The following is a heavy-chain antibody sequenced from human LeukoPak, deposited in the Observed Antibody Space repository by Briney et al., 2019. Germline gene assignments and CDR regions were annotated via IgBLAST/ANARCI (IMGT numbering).Heavy chain of an antibody. V-gene: IGHV3-30*16. CDR2: ISYDGSNK. J-gene: IGHJ6*02. CDR1: GFTFSSYA. CDR3: ARSFITYGMDV. Sequence: GGSLGLSCAASGFTFSSYAMHWVRQAPGKGLEWVAVISYDGSNKYYADSVKGRFTISRDNSKNTLYLQMNSLRAGDTAVYYCARSFITYGMDVWGQGTTVTVSS. D-gene: IGHD3-16*02.